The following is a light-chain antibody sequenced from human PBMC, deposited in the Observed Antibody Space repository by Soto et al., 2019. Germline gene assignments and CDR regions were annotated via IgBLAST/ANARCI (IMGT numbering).Light chain of an antibody. J-gene: IGKJ4*01. Sequence: EIGLTQSPGTLSLSPGERATLSCRASQSVSSSYLAWYQQKPGQAPRLLIYGASIRATGIPARFSGSGSGTDFTLTISRLEPEDFAVYYCHQYDSSPLTFGGGTKVEIK. CDR2: GAS. CDR1: QSVSSSY. V-gene: IGKV3-20*01. CDR3: HQYDSSPLT.